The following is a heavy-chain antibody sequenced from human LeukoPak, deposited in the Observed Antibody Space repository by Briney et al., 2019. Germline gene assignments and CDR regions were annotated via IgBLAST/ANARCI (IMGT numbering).Heavy chain of an antibody. CDR3: ARVQGLIAASGDYFDY. Sequence: SETLSLTCTVSGGSISSYYRSWLRQPPGKGLEWIGYIYYSVSTNYNPSLKSRVTISVDTSKNQFSLKLSSVTAADTAVYYCARVQGLIAASGDYFDYWGQGTLVTVSS. D-gene: IGHD6-13*01. CDR2: IYYSVST. CDR1: GGSISSYY. V-gene: IGHV4-59*01. J-gene: IGHJ4*02.